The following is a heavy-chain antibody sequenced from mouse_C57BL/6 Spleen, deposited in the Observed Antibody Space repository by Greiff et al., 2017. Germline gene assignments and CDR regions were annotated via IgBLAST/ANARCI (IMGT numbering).Heavy chain of an antibody. Sequence: QVQLKQPGAELVMPGASVKLSCKASGYTFTSYWMHWVKQRPGQGLEWIGEIDPSDSYTNYNQKFKGKSTLTVDKSSSTAYMQLSSLTSEDSAVYYCARSWSSGSAWFAYWGQGTLVTVSA. J-gene: IGHJ3*01. D-gene: IGHD3-2*02. V-gene: IGHV1-69*01. CDR1: GYTFTSYW. CDR2: IDPSDSYT. CDR3: ARSWSSGSAWFAY.